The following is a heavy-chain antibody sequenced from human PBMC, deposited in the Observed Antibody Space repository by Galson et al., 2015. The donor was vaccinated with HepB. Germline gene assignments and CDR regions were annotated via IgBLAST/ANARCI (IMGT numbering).Heavy chain of an antibody. V-gene: IGHV1-18*01. CDR3: ARDVWMGASPQPFDY. CDR1: GYTFTTYG. Sequence: SVKVSCKASGYTFTTYGVNWVQQAPGQGLEWMGWISPHNGNTNYAEKFQGRVTMTTDTYATTAYMELRSLRSDDTAIYYCARDVWMGASPQPFDYWGQGTLVTVSS. D-gene: IGHD1-26*01. J-gene: IGHJ4*02. CDR2: ISPHNGNT.